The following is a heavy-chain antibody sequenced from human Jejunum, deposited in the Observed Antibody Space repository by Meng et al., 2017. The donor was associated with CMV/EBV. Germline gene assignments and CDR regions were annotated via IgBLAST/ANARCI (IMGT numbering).Heavy chain of an antibody. Sequence: VQLVQSVAEVKKPGASVKVSCTASGYTLTGYYMHWVRQAPGQGLEWMGRINPNSGGTNYAQKFQGRVAMTRDTSISTAYMELSRLRSDDTAVYYCAREGLVGDLRYFDLWGRGTLVTVSS. CDR3: AREGLVGDLRYFDL. CDR2: INPNSGGT. D-gene: IGHD3-16*01. CDR1: GYTLTGYY. J-gene: IGHJ2*01. V-gene: IGHV1-2*06.